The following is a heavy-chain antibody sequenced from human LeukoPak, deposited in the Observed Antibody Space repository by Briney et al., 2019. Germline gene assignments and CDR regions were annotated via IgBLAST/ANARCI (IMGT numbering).Heavy chain of an antibody. CDR3: ARGRSDYYLDS. J-gene: IGHJ4*02. CDR1: GYTFTDYY. D-gene: IGHD3-10*01. CDR2: IYPDSGGT. Sequence: ASLKVSCKASGYTFTDYYMHWVRQAPGHGLEWMGWIYPDSGGTNYAQKFQGRVTMTRDTSISTAYMGLSRPTSDDTAVYYCARGRSDYYLDSWGQGTLVTVSS. V-gene: IGHV1-2*02.